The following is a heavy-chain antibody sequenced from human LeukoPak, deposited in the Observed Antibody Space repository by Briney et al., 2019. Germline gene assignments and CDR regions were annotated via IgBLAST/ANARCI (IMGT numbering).Heavy chain of an antibody. D-gene: IGHD1-14*01. V-gene: IGHV4-59*01. Sequence: SETLSLTCTVSGGSISGYYWSWIRQPPDKGLDWIGYISDSGGTNYNPSLKSRVTISVDTSKNQLSLKLSSVTAADTAVYYCARARRYNTKWPPYYFDYWGQGALVTVSS. CDR2: ISDSGGT. CDR1: GGSISGYY. J-gene: IGHJ4*02. CDR3: ARARRYNTKWPPYYFDY.